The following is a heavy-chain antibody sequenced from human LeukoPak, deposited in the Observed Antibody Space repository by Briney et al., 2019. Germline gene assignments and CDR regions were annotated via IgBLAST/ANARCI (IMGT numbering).Heavy chain of an antibody. CDR2: IYSGGST. Sequence: GGSLRLSCAASGFTVSSNYMSWVRQAPGKGLEWVSVIYSGGSTYYADSVKGRFTISRDNSKNTLYLQMNSLSAEDTAVYYCARGGYYGSGSSLDAFDIWGQGTMVTVSS. CDR1: GFTVSSNY. CDR3: ARGGYYGSGSSLDAFDI. V-gene: IGHV3-66*01. J-gene: IGHJ3*02. D-gene: IGHD3-10*01.